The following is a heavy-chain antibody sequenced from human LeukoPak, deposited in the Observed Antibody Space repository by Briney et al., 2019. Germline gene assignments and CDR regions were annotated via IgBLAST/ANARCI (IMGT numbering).Heavy chain of an antibody. Sequence: SETLSLTCTVSGGSVSSSSYYWGWIRQPPGKGLEWIGSIYYSGSTFYNPSLKSRVTISVDTSKNQFSLKLSSVTAADTAVYYCANVVVTAHNWFDPWGQGTLVTVSS. CDR3: ANVVVTAHNWFDP. D-gene: IGHD2-21*02. CDR2: IYYSGST. V-gene: IGHV4-39*07. CDR1: GGSVSSSSYY. J-gene: IGHJ5*02.